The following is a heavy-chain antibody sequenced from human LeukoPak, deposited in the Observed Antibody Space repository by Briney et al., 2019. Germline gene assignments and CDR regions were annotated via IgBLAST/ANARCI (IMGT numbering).Heavy chain of an antibody. CDR3: ARSPYFYAFDI. CDR2: ISSSSGYK. CDR1: GFTFSSYS. Sequence: GGSLRLSCAASGFTFSSYSMNWARQAPGKGLEWVSSISSSSGYKYYADSVKGRFTISRDNAKNSLYLQMNSLRADDTAVYHCARSPYFYAFDIWGQGTMVTVSS. V-gene: IGHV3-21*01. J-gene: IGHJ3*02. D-gene: IGHD2/OR15-2a*01.